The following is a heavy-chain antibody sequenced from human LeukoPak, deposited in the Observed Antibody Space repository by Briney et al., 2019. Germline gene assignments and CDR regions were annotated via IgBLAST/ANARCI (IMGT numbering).Heavy chain of an antibody. CDR2: IFHRGNT. CDR1: GGSVSSDSSY. CDR3: ARAVGYDDVTGYYRGWYFDL. D-gene: IGHD3-9*01. Sequence: SQTLSLTCSVSGGSVSSDSSYWTWIRQHPGAGLEWIGYIFHRGNTYYNPSLKSRLTISVDTSKHQFSLRMTSVTAADTAVYYCARAVGYDDVTGYYRGWYFDLWGRGTLVTVSS. V-gene: IGHV4-31*03. J-gene: IGHJ2*01.